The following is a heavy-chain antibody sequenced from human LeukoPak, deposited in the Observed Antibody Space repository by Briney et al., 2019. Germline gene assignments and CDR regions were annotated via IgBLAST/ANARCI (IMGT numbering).Heavy chain of an antibody. Sequence: PTETLSLTCAVSGYSISSGYYWGWIRQPPGKGLEWIGSIYHSGSTYYNPSLKSRVTISVDTSKNQFSLKLSSVTAADTAVYYCARRMIPNYYGSGSRFDYWGQGTLVTVSS. J-gene: IGHJ4*02. D-gene: IGHD3-10*01. CDR2: IYHSGST. V-gene: IGHV4-38-2*01. CDR1: GYSISSGYY. CDR3: ARRMIPNYYGSGSRFDY.